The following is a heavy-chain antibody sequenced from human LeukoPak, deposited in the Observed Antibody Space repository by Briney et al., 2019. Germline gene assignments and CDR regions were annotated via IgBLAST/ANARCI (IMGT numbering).Heavy chain of an antibody. CDR1: GVSISSYY. D-gene: IGHD5-18*01. V-gene: IGHV4-59*01. CDR2: IYYSGST. CDR3: ARDSQDTAIDY. Sequence: SETLSLTCTVSGVSISSYYWSWIRQPPGKGLEWIGYIYYSGSTNYNPSLKSRVTISVDTSKNQFSLKLSSVTAADTAVYYCARDSQDTAIDYWGQGTLVTVSS. J-gene: IGHJ4*02.